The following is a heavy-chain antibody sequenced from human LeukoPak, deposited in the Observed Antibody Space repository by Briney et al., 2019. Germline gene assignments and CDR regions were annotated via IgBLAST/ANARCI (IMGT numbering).Heavy chain of an antibody. V-gene: IGHV3-21*01. Sequence: GGSLRLSCAASGFTFSSFNMNWVRQGPGKGLEWVSSISGSNSYMYYADSVKGRFTISRDNAKNSLYLQMNSLRAEDTAVYYCARGARGCCRDFDYWGQGTLVTVSS. D-gene: IGHD6-19*01. CDR3: ARGARGCCRDFDY. J-gene: IGHJ4*02. CDR1: GFTFSSFN. CDR2: ISGSNSYM.